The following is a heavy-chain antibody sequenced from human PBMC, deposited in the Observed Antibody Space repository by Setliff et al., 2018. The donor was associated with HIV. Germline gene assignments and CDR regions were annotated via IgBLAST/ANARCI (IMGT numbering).Heavy chain of an antibody. CDR1: DGSISRTSYY. CDR2: VYYTGST. Sequence: PSETLSLTCTVSDGSISRTSYYWGWIRQPPGRGLEWIGSVYYTGSTYYNPSLKSRVTISVDTSKNQFSLKLRSVSAADTAVYYCARTRSGTYYGEMNWFDPWGQGILVTVSS. J-gene: IGHJ5*02. CDR3: ARTRSGTYYGEMNWFDP. D-gene: IGHD3-10*01. V-gene: IGHV4-39*01.